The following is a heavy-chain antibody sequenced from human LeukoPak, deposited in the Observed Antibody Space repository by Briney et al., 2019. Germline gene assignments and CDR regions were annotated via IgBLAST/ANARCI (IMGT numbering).Heavy chain of an antibody. Sequence: GGSLRLSCAASGFTFSDYYMNWIRQAPGKGLEGISYISSSGDTIYYADSVKGRFTISRDNAKKSLYLQMNSLRAEDTAAYYCAKDLGGELSYYFDYWGQGTLVTVSS. J-gene: IGHJ4*02. CDR2: ISSSGDTI. CDR1: GFTFSDYY. CDR3: AKDLGGELSYYFDY. V-gene: IGHV3-11*04. D-gene: IGHD1-26*01.